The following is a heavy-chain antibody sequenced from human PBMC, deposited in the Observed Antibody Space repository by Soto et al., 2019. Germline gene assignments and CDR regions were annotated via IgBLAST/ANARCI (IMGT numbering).Heavy chain of an antibody. D-gene: IGHD3-22*01. CDR1: GFTFTSYA. Sequence: GSLRLSCAASGFTFTSYAMSWVRQAPGKGLEWVSAISGSGGSTYYADSVKGRFTISRDNSKNTLYLQMNSLRAEDTAVYFCAKDTELSGYVAFDIWGQGTMVTVSS. CDR2: ISGSGGST. J-gene: IGHJ3*02. CDR3: AKDTELSGYVAFDI. V-gene: IGHV3-23*01.